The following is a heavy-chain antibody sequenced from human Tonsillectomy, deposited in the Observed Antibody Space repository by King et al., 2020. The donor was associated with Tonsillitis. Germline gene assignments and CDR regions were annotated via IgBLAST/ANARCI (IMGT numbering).Heavy chain of an antibody. J-gene: IGHJ5*02. CDR3: ARSGYDSNWFVP. V-gene: IGHV3-21*01. Sequence: DVQLVESGGGLVKPGGSLRLSCAASGFTFSSYSMNWVRQAPGKGLEWVSSISSSSSYIYYADSVKGRFTISRDNAKNSLYLQMNSLRAVDTSVYYFARSGYDSNWFVPWGQGTMVTVSS. CDR1: GFTFSSYS. CDR2: ISSSSSYI. D-gene: IGHD5-12*01.